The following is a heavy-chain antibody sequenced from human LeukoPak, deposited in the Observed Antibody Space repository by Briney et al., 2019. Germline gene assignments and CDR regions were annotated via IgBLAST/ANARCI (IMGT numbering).Heavy chain of an antibody. CDR2: IYYSGST. Sequence: SETLSLTCTVSGGSISSYYWSWIRQPPGKGLEWIGYIYYSGSTNYNPFLKSRVTISVDTSKNQFSLKLSSVTAADTAVYYCARGERTTYYYDSSGYYPFDYWGQGTLVTVSS. CDR3: ARGERTTYYYDSSGYYPFDY. V-gene: IGHV4-59*01. CDR1: GGSISSYY. J-gene: IGHJ4*02. D-gene: IGHD3-22*01.